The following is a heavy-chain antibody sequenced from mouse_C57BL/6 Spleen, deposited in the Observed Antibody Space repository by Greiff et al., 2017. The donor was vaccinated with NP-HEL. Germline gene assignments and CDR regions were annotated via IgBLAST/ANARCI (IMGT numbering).Heavy chain of an antibody. Sequence: QVQLQQSGPELVKPGASVKISCKASGYAFRSSWMNWVKQRPGKGLEWIGRIYPGDGDTNYTVKFKGKATLTADKSSSTAYMQLSSLTSEDSAVYFCATYYSNPYAMDYWGQGTSVTVSS. J-gene: IGHJ4*01. CDR1: GYAFRSSW. V-gene: IGHV1-82*01. D-gene: IGHD2-5*01. CDR2: IYPGDGDT. CDR3: ATYYSNPYAMDY.